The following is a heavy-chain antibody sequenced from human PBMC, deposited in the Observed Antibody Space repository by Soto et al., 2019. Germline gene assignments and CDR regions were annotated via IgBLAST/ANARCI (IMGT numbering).Heavy chain of an antibody. CDR2: IDRDDDK. CDR3: ARIPTSGYSGYDSYYYYYGMDV. D-gene: IGHD5-12*01. V-gene: IGHV2-70*01. CDR1: GFSLSTSGVC. J-gene: IGHJ6*02. Sequence: SSPTLVNPTQTLTLTCTFSGFSLSTSGVCVSWIRQPPGKALEWLALIDRDDDKYYSTSLKTRLTISKDTSKNQVVLTMTNMDPVDTATYYCARIPTSGYSGYDSYYYYYGMDVWGQGTTVTVSS.